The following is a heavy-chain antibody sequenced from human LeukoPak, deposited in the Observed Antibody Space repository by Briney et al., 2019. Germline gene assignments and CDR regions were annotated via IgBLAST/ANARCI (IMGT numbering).Heavy chain of an antibody. Sequence: ASVKVSCKASGYTFTSYGISWVRQAPGQGLEWMGWLSAYSGNTNYAQKLQGRVTMTTDTSTSTAYMELRSLRSDDTAVYYCARNGAFRCSSTSCLYYFDYWGQGTLVTVSS. CDR3: ARNGAFRCSSTSCLYYFDY. D-gene: IGHD2-2*01. CDR2: LSAYSGNT. V-gene: IGHV1-18*01. J-gene: IGHJ4*02. CDR1: GYTFTSYG.